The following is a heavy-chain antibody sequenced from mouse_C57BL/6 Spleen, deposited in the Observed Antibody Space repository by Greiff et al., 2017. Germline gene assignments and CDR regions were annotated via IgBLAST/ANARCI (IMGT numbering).Heavy chain of an antibody. CDR2: ISDGGSYT. CDR3: ARNYYGSSLAWFAY. J-gene: IGHJ3*01. CDR1: GFTFSSYA. V-gene: IGHV5-4*01. D-gene: IGHD1-1*01. Sequence: EVHLVESGGGLVKPGGSLKLSCAASGFTFSSYAMSWVRQTPEKRLEWVATISDGGSYTYYPDNVKGRFTISRDNAKNNLYLQMSHLKSEDTAMDYCARNYYGSSLAWFAYWGQGTLVTVSA.